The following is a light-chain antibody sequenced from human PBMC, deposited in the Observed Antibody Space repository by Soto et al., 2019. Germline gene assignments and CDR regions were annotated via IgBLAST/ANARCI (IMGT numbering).Light chain of an antibody. CDR1: SSDVGGYNY. CDR2: AVN. Sequence: HSALTQPASVSGSPGQSISISCTGTSSDVGGYNYVSWSQQHPGKAPKLMIYAVNNRPSGVSNRFSGSKSGNTASLTISGLQPEDEADYYCSSYASSDTYVFGTGTKVTVL. CDR3: SSYASSDTYV. V-gene: IGLV2-14*03. J-gene: IGLJ1*01.